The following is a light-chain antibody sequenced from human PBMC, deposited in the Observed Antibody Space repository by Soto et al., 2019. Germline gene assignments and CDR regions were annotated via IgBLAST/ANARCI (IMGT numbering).Light chain of an antibody. CDR3: QQYGSFALT. J-gene: IGKJ4*01. CDR2: GAS. V-gene: IGKV3-20*01. Sequence: EIVLTQSPGTLSLSPGERVTLSCRASQSISSSYLAWYQQKPGQAPRLLIYGASSRATGIADRFSGSGSGTYFTLTISRLEAEDFAVYYCQQYGSFALTFGGGTKVEIK. CDR1: QSISSSY.